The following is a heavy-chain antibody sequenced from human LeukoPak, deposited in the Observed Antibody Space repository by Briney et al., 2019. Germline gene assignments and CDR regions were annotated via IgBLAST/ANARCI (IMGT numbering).Heavy chain of an antibody. CDR2: IFHTGST. D-gene: IGHD2-2*01. Sequence: PSETLSLTCTVSGYSISSGYYWAWIRQPPGKGLEWIGSIFHTGSTYHNPSLKSRVTISVDTSKNQFSLKLNSVTAADTAVYYCARSGCSSTSCYQADYWGQGTLVTVSS. J-gene: IGHJ4*02. CDR1: GYSISSGYY. CDR3: ARSGCSSTSCYQADY. V-gene: IGHV4-38-2*02.